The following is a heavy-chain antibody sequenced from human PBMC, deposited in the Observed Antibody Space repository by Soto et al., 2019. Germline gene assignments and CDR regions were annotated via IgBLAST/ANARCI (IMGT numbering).Heavy chain of an antibody. D-gene: IGHD2-15*01. Sequence: GGSLRLSCAASGFTFSSYGMHWVRQAPGKGLEWVAVISYDGSNKYYADSVKGRFTISRDNSKNTLYLQMNSLIAADTSVYYCAKAYRPGQAAGGYYYYGMDVSCQETTVTVSS. V-gene: IGHV3-30*18. CDR1: GFTFSSYG. J-gene: IGHJ6*02. CDR2: ISYDGSNK. CDR3: AKAYRPGQAAGGYYYYGMDV.